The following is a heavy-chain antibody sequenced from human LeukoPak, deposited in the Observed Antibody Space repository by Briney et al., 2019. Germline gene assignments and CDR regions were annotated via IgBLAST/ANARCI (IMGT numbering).Heavy chain of an antibody. D-gene: IGHD3-22*01. V-gene: IGHV3-48*03. J-gene: IGHJ6*02. Sequence: GGSLRLSCAASGFTFSSYEMNWVRQAPGKGLEWVSYISSSGSTIYYADSVKGRFTISRDNAKNSLYLQMNSLRAEDTAVYYCARDVPDSGGYEDYYGMDVWGQGTTVTVSS. CDR3: ARDVPDSGGYEDYYGMDV. CDR1: GFTFSSYE. CDR2: ISSSGSTI.